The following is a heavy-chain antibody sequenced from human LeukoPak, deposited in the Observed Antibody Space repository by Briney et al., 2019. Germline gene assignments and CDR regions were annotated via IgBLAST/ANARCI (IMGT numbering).Heavy chain of an antibody. V-gene: IGHV1-2*02. D-gene: IGHD3-10*01. CDR1: GYTFTGYY. CDR3: ARGRITMVRGVNY. CDR2: INPNSGGT. J-gene: IGHJ4*02. Sequence: ASVKVSCKASGYTFTGYYMHWVRQAPGQGLEWMGWINPNSGGTNYAQKFQGRVTMTRDTSISTAYMELRRLRSDDTAVYYCARGRITMVRGVNYWGQGTLVTVS.